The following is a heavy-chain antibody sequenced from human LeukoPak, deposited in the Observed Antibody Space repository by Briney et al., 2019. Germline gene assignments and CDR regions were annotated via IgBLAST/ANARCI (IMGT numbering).Heavy chain of an antibody. D-gene: IGHD4-17*01. CDR2: IWYDGSNK. V-gene: IGHV3-30*19. J-gene: IGHJ3*02. Sequence: PGRSLRLSCAASGFTFSSYGMHWVRQAPGKGLEWVAVIWYDGSNKYYADSVKGRFTISRDNSKNTLYLQMNSLRAEDTAVYYCARERGDDYGDYVAFDIWGQGTMVTVSS. CDR3: ARERGDDYGDYVAFDI. CDR1: GFTFSSYG.